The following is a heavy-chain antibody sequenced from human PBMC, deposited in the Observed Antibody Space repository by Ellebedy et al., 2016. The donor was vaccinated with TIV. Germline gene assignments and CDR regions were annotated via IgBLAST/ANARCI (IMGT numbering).Heavy chain of an antibody. CDR1: GGSFSGYY. CDR3: ARAPGRVLTGYYKRSYGMDV. Sequence: MPSATLSLTCAVYGGSFSGYYWSWIRQPPGKGLEWIGEINHSGSTNYNPSLKSRVTIPVDTSKNQFSLKLSSVTAADTAVYYCARAPGRVLTGYYKRSYGMDVWGQGTTVTVSS. D-gene: IGHD3-9*01. J-gene: IGHJ6*02. V-gene: IGHV4-34*01. CDR2: INHSGST.